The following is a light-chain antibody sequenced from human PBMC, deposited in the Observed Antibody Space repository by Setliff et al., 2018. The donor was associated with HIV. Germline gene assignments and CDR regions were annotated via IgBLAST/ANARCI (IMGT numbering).Light chain of an antibody. J-gene: IGLJ3*02. Sequence: QSVLTQPASVSESPGQSITISCTGTSSDVGSYNLVSWYRQYPGKAPTLMIYEVSRRPSGVSNRFSGSKSGNTASLTISGLQAEDEADYYGCSYAGSSTCAGFGGGTKVTVL. CDR1: SSDVGSYNL. V-gene: IGLV2-23*02. CDR2: EVS. CDR3: CSYAGSSTCAG.